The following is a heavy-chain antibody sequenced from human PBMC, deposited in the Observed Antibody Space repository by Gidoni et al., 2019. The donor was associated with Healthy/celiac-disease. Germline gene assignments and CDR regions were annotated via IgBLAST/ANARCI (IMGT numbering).Heavy chain of an antibody. V-gene: IGHV5-51*01. J-gene: IGHJ6*02. D-gene: IGHD3-10*01. CDR3: ARHSKYYYGSGSYYKSGPGAYYYYGMDV. CDR1: GYSFTSYY. Sequence: EVQLVQSGAEVKKPGESLKISCTGSGYSFTSYYIGWVRQMPGKGLEWMGIIHPGYSDTRYSPSFQGQVTISADKSISTAYLQWSSLKASDTAMYYCARHSKYYYGSGSYYKSGPGAYYYYGMDVWGQGTTVTVSS. CDR2: IHPGYSDT.